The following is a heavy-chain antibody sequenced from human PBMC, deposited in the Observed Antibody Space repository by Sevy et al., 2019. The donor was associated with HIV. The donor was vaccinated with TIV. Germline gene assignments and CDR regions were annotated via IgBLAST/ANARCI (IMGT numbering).Heavy chain of an antibody. Sequence: ASVKVSCKVSGYILTALSMHWVRQAPGKGLEWMGGFDEDGEIMYAQKFQGRVTMTEDTSTDTAYMELSSLRSEDTAMYYCATDIVVGRDYWGQGTLVTVSS. CDR1: GYILTALS. CDR2: FDEDGEI. D-gene: IGHD2-2*01. J-gene: IGHJ4*02. V-gene: IGHV1-24*01. CDR3: ATDIVVGRDY.